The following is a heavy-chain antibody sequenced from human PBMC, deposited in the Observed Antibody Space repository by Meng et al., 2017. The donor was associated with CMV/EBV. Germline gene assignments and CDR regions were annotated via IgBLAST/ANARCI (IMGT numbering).Heavy chain of an antibody. CDR3: ASRYCSSTSCRYYGMDV. D-gene: IGHD2-2*01. V-gene: IGHV1-69*05. J-gene: IGHJ6*02. CDR1: GGTFSSHA. Sequence: SVKVSCKASGGTFSSHAISWVRQAPGQGLEWMGGIIPIFGTANYAQKFQGRVTITTDESTSTAYMELSSLRSEDTAVYYCASRYCSSTSCRYYGMDVWGQGTTVTVSS. CDR2: IIPIFGTA.